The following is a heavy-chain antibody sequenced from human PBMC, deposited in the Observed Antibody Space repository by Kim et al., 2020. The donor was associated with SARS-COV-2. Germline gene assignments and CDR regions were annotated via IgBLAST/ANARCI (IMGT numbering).Heavy chain of an antibody. D-gene: IGHD2-2*02. J-gene: IGHJ6*02. CDR2: IKSKTDGGTT. Sequence: GGSLRLSCAASGFTFSNAWMSWVRQAPGKGLEWVGRIKSKTDGGTTDYDAPVKGRFTISRDDSKNTLYLQMNSLKTEDTAVYYCTTDLYTMSLRLGYYYYGMDVWGQGTTVTVSS. CDR3: TTDLYTMSLRLGYYYYGMDV. CDR1: GFTFSNAW. V-gene: IGHV3-15*01.